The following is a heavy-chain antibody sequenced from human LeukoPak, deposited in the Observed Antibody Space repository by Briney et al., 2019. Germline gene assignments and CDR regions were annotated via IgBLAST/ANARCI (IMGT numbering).Heavy chain of an antibody. Sequence: GGSLRLSCTASGFTFSSVWMTWVRQAPAKGLDWVGRIKSRTDGETTDYAAPVKGRFSISRDDSENTLYLQMNSLKNEDTAVYFCTTVHGAGPVNFDYWGQGSLVTVSS. J-gene: IGHJ4*02. D-gene: IGHD3-16*01. CDR1: GFTFSSVW. CDR3: TTVHGAGPVNFDY. CDR2: IKSRTDGETT. V-gene: IGHV3-15*01.